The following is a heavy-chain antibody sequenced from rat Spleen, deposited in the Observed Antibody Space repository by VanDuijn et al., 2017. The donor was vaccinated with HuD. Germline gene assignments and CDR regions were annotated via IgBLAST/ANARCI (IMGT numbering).Heavy chain of an antibody. CDR1: GFTFSDYY. Sequence: EVQLVESGGGLVQPGRSLKLSCAASGFTFSDYYMAWVRQAPKKGLEWVASISYGDSSGHSSTYYRDSVKGRFTISRDNAKNTLYLQMDSLRSEDTAPYYCARRHYGYTDYFDYWGQGVMVTVSS. D-gene: IGHD1-9*01. J-gene: IGHJ2*01. V-gene: IGHV5-7*01. CDR3: ARRHYGYTDYFDY. CDR2: ISYGDSSGHSST.